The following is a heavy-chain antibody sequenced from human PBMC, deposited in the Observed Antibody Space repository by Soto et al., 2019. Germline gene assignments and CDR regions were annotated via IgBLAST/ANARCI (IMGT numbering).Heavy chain of an antibody. D-gene: IGHD3-16*01. CDR1: GYTFTSYG. V-gene: IGHV1-18*01. Sequence: ASVKVSCKASGYTFTSYGISWVRQAPGQGLEWMGWISAYNGNTNYAQKLQGRVSMTTDTSTSTAYMEPRSLRSDDTAVYYCARDKLRGTSPSAWGQGTTVTVSS. CDR3: ARDKLRGTSPSA. CDR2: ISAYNGNT. J-gene: IGHJ6*02.